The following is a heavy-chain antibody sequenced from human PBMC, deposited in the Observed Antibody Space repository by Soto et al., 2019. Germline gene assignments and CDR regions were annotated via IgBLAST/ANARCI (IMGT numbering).Heavy chain of an antibody. Sequence: SETLSLTCTVSGASISSYYWSWIRRPPGKGLEWIGEIYHSGSTNYNPSLKSRVTISVDKSKNQFSLKLSSVTAADTAVYYCARMDGYSSRPNWFDPWGQGTLVTVSS. V-gene: IGHV4-59*12. CDR3: ARMDGYSSRPNWFDP. CDR1: GASISSYY. CDR2: IYHSGST. J-gene: IGHJ5*02. D-gene: IGHD6-13*01.